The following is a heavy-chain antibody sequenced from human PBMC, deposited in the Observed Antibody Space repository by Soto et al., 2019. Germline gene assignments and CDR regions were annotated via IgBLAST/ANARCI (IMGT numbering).Heavy chain of an antibody. J-gene: IGHJ6*04. D-gene: IGHD3-22*01. CDR1: GFTFSSYG. Sequence: GGSLRLSCAASGFTFSSYGMHWVRQAPGKGLEWVAVISYGGSNKYYADSVKGRFTISRDNSKNTLYLQMNSLRAEDTAVYYCAKEFHSSGYNPSFYVWGKGTTVTFPS. CDR2: ISYGGSNK. V-gene: IGHV3-30*18. CDR3: AKEFHSSGYNPSFYV.